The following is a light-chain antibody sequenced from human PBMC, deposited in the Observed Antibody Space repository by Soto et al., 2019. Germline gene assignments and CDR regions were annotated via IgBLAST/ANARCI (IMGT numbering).Light chain of an antibody. Sequence: DIVMPQTPLSSPATLGQPASISCRSSQSLVHSDGPTYLSWFRQRPGQPPRRLIYKIANRFSGVPDRFSGSGAGADFTLKISRVEAADFGVYYCMQVTHFPWRCGQGTKVEVK. J-gene: IGKJ1*01. V-gene: IGKV2-24*01. CDR3: MQVTHFPWR. CDR1: QSLVHSDGPTY. CDR2: KIA.